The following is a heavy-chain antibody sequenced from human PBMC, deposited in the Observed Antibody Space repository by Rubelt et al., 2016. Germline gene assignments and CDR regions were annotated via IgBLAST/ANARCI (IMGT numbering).Heavy chain of an antibody. CDR1: GGSISTYY. CDR3: ARHESAGSSWPFDD. V-gene: IGHV4-59*08. J-gene: IGHJ4*02. D-gene: IGHD6-13*01. CDR2: IYYSGSA. Sequence: QVQLQESGPGLVKPSETLSLTCTVSGGSISTYYWSWIRQPPGKGLEWIGYIYYSGSANYNPSLKSRVTISVDTSKNQFSLKPTSVTATDTAVYYCARHESAGSSWPFDDWGQGILVTVSA.